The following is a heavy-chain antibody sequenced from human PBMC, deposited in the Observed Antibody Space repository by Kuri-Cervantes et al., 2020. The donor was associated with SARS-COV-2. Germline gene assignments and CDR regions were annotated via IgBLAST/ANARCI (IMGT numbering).Heavy chain of an antibody. J-gene: IGHJ4*02. CDR2: IYRCGST. V-gene: IGHV3-66*03. Sequence: GGSLRLSCAASGFTVSSNYMSWVRQAPGKGLGWVSLIYRCGSTYYADSVKGRFTISRDNSKNTLYLQMNSLRVEDTAVYYCARAAVTTGYFDYWGQGTPVTVSS. CDR3: ARAAVTTGYFDY. D-gene: IGHD4-17*01. CDR1: GFTVSSNY.